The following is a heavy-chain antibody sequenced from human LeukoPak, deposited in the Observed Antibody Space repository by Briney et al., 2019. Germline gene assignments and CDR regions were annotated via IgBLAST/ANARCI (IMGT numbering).Heavy chain of an antibody. V-gene: IGHV1-2*02. Sequence: ASVKVSCEASGYIFTGYYMHWVRQAPGQGLEWMGWINPNSGDTNYAQEFQGRVTMTRDTSISTAYMELSRLRSDDTAVYYCARVRYRLAETYIDYWGQGTLVTVSS. CDR2: INPNSGDT. CDR1: GYIFTGYY. CDR3: ARVRYRLAETYIDY. D-gene: IGHD3-16*01. J-gene: IGHJ4*02.